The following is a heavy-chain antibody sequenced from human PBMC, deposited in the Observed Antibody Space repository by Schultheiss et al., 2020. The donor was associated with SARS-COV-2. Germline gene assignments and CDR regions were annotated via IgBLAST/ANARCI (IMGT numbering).Heavy chain of an antibody. D-gene: IGHD1-26*01. V-gene: IGHV4-39*07. CDR2: IYTSGST. CDR1: GGSISSSSYY. CDR3: ARESKVWVHAFDI. Sequence: SETLSLTCTVSGGSISSSSYYWGWIRQPPGKGLEWIGRIYTSGSTNYNPSLKSRVTMSVDTSKNQFSLKLSSVTAADTAVYYCARESKVWVHAFDIWGQGTMVTVSS. J-gene: IGHJ3*02.